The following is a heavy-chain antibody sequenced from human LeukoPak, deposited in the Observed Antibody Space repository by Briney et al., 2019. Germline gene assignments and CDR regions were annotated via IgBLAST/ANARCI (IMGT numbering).Heavy chain of an antibody. D-gene: IGHD1-26*01. CDR1: RFIFTNYW. V-gene: IGHV3-74*01. J-gene: IGHJ4*02. CDR3: VRDLGGRSGH. Sequence: PGGSLRLSCAASRFIFTNYWIHWVRQAPGKGLVWVSHVNNDGSATSYADSVKGRFTISRDSAKNTVYLHMNSLRVEDTAVYYCVRDLGGRSGHWGQGTLVTVSS. CDR2: VNNDGSAT.